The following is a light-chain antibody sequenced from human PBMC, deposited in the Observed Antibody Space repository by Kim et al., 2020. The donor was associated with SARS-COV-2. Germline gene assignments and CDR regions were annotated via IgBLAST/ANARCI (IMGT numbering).Light chain of an antibody. Sequence: SYELTQPPSVSVSPGQTASITCSGDKLGDKYACWYQQKPGQSPVLVIYQDSKRPSGIPERFSGSNSGNTATLTISGTQAMDEADYYCQAWDSSTASEVFGGGTQLNVL. CDR3: QAWDSSTASEV. CDR2: QDS. V-gene: IGLV3-1*01. J-gene: IGLJ2*01. CDR1: KLGDKY.